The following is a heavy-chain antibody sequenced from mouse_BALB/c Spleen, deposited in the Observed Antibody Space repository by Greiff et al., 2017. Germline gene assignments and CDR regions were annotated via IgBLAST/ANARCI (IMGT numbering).Heavy chain of an antibody. CDR2: ISSGGSYT. J-gene: IGHJ4*01. Sequence: EVQGVESGGGLVKPGGSLKLSCAASGFTFSSYAMSWVRQSPEKRLEWVAEISSGGSYTYYPDTVTGRCTISRDNAKNTLYLEMSSLRSEDTAMYYCARRTLITTVVAPYAMDYWGQGTSVTVSA. CDR1: GFTFSSYA. V-gene: IGHV5-9-4*01. D-gene: IGHD1-1*01. CDR3: ARRTLITTVVAPYAMDY.